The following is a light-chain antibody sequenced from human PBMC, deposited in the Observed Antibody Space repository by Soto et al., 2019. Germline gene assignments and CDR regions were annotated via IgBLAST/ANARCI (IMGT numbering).Light chain of an antibody. J-gene: IGKJ4*01. CDR2: GAS. V-gene: IGKV3D-15*01. CDR1: QRVSSN. CDR3: QQYNDWAPLT. Sequence: EIVMTQSPATLSVSPGERATLSCRASQRVSSNLAGYQQKPGQAPRLLISGASTRATGIPARFSGSGSGAEFTLTISSLQSEDFSVYYCQQYNDWAPLTFGGGTNVEIK.